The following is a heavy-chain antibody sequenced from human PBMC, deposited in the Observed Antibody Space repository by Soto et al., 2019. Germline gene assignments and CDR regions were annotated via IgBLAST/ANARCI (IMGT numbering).Heavy chain of an antibody. J-gene: IGHJ3*02. V-gene: IGHV5-51*01. CDR3: ARHVGYYLNLDAFDI. CDR1: GYSFTSYW. Sequence: GESLKISCKGSGYSFTSYWIGWVRQMPGKGLEWMGIIYPGDSDTRYSPSFQGQVTISADKSISTAYLQWSSLKASDTAMYYCARHVGYYLNLDAFDIWGQGTMVTVSS. CDR2: IYPGDSDT. D-gene: IGHD3-10*01.